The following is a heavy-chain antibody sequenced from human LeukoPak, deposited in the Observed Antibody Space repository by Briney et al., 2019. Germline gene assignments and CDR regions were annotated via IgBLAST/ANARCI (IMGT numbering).Heavy chain of an antibody. V-gene: IGHV3-49*04. Sequence: GGSLRLSCAASGFTFSNAWMSWVRQAPGKGLEWVGFIRGKAYGGTTEYAASVKGRFTISRDDSKSIAYLQMNSLKTEDTAVYYCTRDTRYYDSSGYYVWGQGTLVTVSS. CDR3: TRDTRYYDSSGYYV. D-gene: IGHD3-22*01. J-gene: IGHJ4*02. CDR2: IRGKAYGGTT. CDR1: GFTFSNAW.